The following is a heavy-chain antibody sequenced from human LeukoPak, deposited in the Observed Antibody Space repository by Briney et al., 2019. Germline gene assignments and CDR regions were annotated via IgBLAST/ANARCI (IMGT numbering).Heavy chain of an antibody. CDR1: GFIFSNYA. J-gene: IGHJ3*02. V-gene: IGHV3-30*02. CDR2: IRYDGVNQ. CDR3: VTDYDYWSDSLRGALEN. D-gene: IGHD3-3*01. Sequence: PGGSLRLSCAASGFIFSNYAMHWVRQAPGKGLEWVAFIRYDGVNQYYPDSVKGRFTISRDNSKNTLYLQMSSLRAEDTAVYYCVTDYDYWSDSLRGALENWGQGTMVTVSS.